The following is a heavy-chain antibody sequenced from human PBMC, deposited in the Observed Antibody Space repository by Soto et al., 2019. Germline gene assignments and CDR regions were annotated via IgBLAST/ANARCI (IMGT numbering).Heavy chain of an antibody. V-gene: IGHV1-3*01. D-gene: IGHD3-22*01. CDR2: INPGNGKT. Sequence: QVQLVQSGAEVKKPGASVRVSCKASGYTFTSYGKNWVRQAPGRRLEWVGWINPGNGKTKYSQKVQGRLIITRDTSASTAYMQLSSLTPEDTAIYSCARGGYFDSSGYLGYWGQGTLVTVSS. CDR3: ARGGYFDSSGYLGY. CDR1: GYTFTSYG. J-gene: IGHJ4*02.